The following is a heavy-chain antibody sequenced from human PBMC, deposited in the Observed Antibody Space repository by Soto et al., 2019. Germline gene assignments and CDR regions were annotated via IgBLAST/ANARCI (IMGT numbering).Heavy chain of an antibody. CDR1: GYTFVDHY. CDR2: INPRNGDK. Sequence: ASVKVFCKTSGYTFVDHYLYWVRQAPGQGLEWMGWINPRNGDKKYAQKFQGRVTMIRDTIITTTYMDLSALTSDDTAVYYCARGEVTRNEVMDVWGPGTTVTVSS. D-gene: IGHD2-21*02. CDR3: ARGEVTRNEVMDV. V-gene: IGHV1-2*02. J-gene: IGHJ6*02.